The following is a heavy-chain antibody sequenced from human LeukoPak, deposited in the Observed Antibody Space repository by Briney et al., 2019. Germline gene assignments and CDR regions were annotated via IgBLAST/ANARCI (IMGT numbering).Heavy chain of an antibody. V-gene: IGHV3-21*01. CDR2: ISSGSSYI. CDR1: GFTFSSYS. J-gene: IGHJ4*02. D-gene: IGHD1-14*01. CDR3: ATELPTYYFDY. Sequence: PGGSLRLSCAASGFTFSSYSMNWVRQAPGKGLEWVSSISSGSSYIYYADSVKGRFTISRDNAKNSLYLQMNSLRAEDTAVYYCATELPTYYFDYWGQGTLVTVSS.